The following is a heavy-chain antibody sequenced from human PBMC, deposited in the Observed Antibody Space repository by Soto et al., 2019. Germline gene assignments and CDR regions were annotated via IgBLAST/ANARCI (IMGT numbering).Heavy chain of an antibody. Sequence: PGGSLRLSCAASGFTFSSYAMSWVRQAPGKGLEWVSAISGSGGSTYYADSVKGRFTISRDNSKNTLYLQMNSLTAEDTAVYYCAKDLSIAAAGALDHWGQGTLVTVSS. J-gene: IGHJ4*02. V-gene: IGHV3-23*01. CDR1: GFTFSSYA. D-gene: IGHD6-13*01. CDR3: AKDLSIAAAGALDH. CDR2: ISGSGGST.